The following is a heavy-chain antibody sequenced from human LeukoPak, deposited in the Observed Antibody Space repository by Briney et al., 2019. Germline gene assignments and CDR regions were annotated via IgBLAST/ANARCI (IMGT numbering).Heavy chain of an antibody. CDR2: IYSGGST. CDR1: GFTVSSND. V-gene: IGHV3-53*01. D-gene: IGHD4-17*01. Sequence: SGGSLRLSCAASGFTVSSNDMSWVRQAPGKGLECISVIYSGGSTDYADSVKGRLTISRDNSKNTLYLQMNSLRAEDTAVYYCARRAGEYSHPYDYWGQGTLVTVSS. CDR3: ARRAGEYSHPYDY. J-gene: IGHJ4*02.